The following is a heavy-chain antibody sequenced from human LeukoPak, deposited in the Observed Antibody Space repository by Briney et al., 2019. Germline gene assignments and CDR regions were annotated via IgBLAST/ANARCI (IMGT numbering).Heavy chain of an antibody. J-gene: IGHJ3*02. CDR1: GGSISSSSYY. D-gene: IGHD3-16*01. CDR2: IYYSGST. CDR3: ARPYSAHAFDI. V-gene: IGHV4-39*01. Sequence: SETLSLTCTVSGGSISSSSYYRGWIRQPPGKGLEWIRSIYYSGSTYYNPSLKSRVTISVDTSKNQFSLKLSSVTAADTAVYYCARPYSAHAFDIWGLGTMVTVSS.